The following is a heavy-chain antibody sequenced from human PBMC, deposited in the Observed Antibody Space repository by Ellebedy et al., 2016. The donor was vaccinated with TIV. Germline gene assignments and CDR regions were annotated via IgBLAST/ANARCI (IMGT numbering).Heavy chain of an antibody. CDR1: GYSFTSYW. V-gene: IGHV5-51*01. CDR2: IYPGDSDT. Sequence: GESLKISXKGSGYSFTSYWIGWVRQMPGKGLEWMGIIYPGDSDTRYSPSFQGQVTISADKSISTAYLQWSSLKASDTAMYYCARQGYYYGSGRGPWWFDPWGQGTLVTVSS. D-gene: IGHD3-10*01. J-gene: IGHJ5*02. CDR3: ARQGYYYGSGRGPWWFDP.